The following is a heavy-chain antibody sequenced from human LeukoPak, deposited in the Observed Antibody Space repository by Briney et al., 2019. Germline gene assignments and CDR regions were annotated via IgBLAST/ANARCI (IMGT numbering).Heavy chain of an antibody. CDR1: GFTFGSYA. D-gene: IGHD3-3*02. J-gene: IGHJ6*03. V-gene: IGHV3-23*01. Sequence: GGSLRLSCAASGFTFGSYAMYWVRQAPGKGLEWVSGISGSGGSTFYADSVKGRFTISRDNAENTVYLQMNSLRADDSAVYYCARDRALVYYYYYYYMDVWGKGTTVTVSS. CDR2: ISGSGGST. CDR3: ARDRALVYYYYYYYMDV.